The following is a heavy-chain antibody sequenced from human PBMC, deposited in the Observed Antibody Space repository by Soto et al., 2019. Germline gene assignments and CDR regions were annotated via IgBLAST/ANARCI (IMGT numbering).Heavy chain of an antibody. Sequence: EVQLLESGGGLVQPGGSVRLSCAASGFTFSSYVMSWVRQAPGKGLEWVSAISGSGGNTFYADSVKGRFTVSRDNSKNTLYLQMDSLRAEDTAIYYCAKAEYNYDVLTVYYLGNYYFDYWGQGTLVTVSS. CDR2: ISGSGGNT. V-gene: IGHV3-23*01. CDR1: GFTFSSYV. CDR3: AKAEYNYDVLTVYYLGNYYFDY. J-gene: IGHJ4*02. D-gene: IGHD3-9*01.